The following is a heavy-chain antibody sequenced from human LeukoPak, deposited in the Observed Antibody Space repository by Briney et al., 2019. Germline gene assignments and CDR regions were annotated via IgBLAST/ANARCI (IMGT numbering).Heavy chain of an antibody. V-gene: IGHV3-15*01. CDR2: IKSKTDGGTT. CDR1: GFTFSNAW. D-gene: IGHD3-10*01. J-gene: IGHJ4*02. CDR3: ASYSGDCYGSGSYDY. Sequence: PGGSLRLSCAASGFTFSNAWMSWVRQAPGKGLEWVGRIKSKTDGGTTDYAAPVKGRFTISRDDSKNTLYLQMNSLKTEDAAVYYCASYSGDCYGSGSYDYWGQGTLVTVSS.